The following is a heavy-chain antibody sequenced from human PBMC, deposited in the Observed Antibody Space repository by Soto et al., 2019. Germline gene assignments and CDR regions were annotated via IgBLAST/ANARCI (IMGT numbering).Heavy chain of an antibody. J-gene: IGHJ4*02. V-gene: IGHV4-4*07. Sequence: SETLSLTCTVSGGSISSYFCSWIRQPAGKGLEWIGRIYTSGSTNYNPSLKSRVTMSVDTSKNQFSLKLSSVTAADTAVFYCAREYANSPEAFDFWGQGALVTVSS. CDR3: AREYANSPEAFDF. CDR1: GGSISSYF. CDR2: IYTSGST. D-gene: IGHD2-2*01.